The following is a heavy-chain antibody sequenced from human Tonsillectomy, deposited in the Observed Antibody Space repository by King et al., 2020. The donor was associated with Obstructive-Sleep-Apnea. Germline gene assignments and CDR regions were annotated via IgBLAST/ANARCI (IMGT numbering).Heavy chain of an antibody. CDR3: ARDHDRERGIFDY. V-gene: IGHV4-31*03. CDR1: GGSIGSGGFY. D-gene: IGHD3-10*02. Sequence: VQLQESGPGLVTPSQTLSLTCTVSGGSIGSGGFYWSWIRQLPGRDLEWIGYIYNGETSYYNPSLESRVTISADTSKDQFSLKLTSVTAADTAVYYCARDHDRERGIFDYWGQGNLVTVSS. J-gene: IGHJ4*02. CDR2: IYNGETS.